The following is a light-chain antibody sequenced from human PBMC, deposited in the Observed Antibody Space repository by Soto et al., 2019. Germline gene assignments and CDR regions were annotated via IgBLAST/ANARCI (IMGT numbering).Light chain of an antibody. Sequence: SVLTQPASVSGSPGQSITISCTGTSSDVGSYNLVSWYQQHPGKAPKLMIYEVSKRPSGVSNRLSGSKSGNTASLTISGLQAEHEADYYCCSYAGSSTPYVFGTGTKVTVL. V-gene: IGLV2-23*02. J-gene: IGLJ1*01. CDR1: SSDVGSYNL. CDR2: EVS. CDR3: CSYAGSSTPYV.